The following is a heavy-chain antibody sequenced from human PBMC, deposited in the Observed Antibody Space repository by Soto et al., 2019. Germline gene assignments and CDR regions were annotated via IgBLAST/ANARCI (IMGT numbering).Heavy chain of an antibody. J-gene: IGHJ3*02. CDR1: GGSIGRSNG. CDR2: IYHSGST. V-gene: IGHV4-4*02. CDR3: ARAPATAHAFDI. Sequence: SETLSLTWAVFGGSIGRSNGGSWVRQPPGKGVEWVGEIYHSGSTNYTPSLKSRVTISVDKSKNQFYLKLSSVTAADTAVYYCARAPATAHAFDIWGQGTMVTVSS. D-gene: IGHD2-15*01.